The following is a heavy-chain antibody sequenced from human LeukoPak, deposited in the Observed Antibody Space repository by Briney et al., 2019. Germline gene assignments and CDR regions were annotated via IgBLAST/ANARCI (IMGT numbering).Heavy chain of an antibody. CDR1: GFTFSSYW. V-gene: IGHV3-64*01. J-gene: IGHJ4*02. Sequence: GGSLRLXCAASGFTFSSYWMSWVRQAPGKGLEYVSVISGDGGRTYYTNSVKGRFTISRDNSKNTLYLQMGSLRDEDMAVYYCAREEPAGSTDYWGQGTLVTVSS. CDR3: AREEPAGSTDY. CDR2: ISGDGGRT. D-gene: IGHD1-14*01.